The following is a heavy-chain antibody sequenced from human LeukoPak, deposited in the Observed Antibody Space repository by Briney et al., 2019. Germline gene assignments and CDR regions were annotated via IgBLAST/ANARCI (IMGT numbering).Heavy chain of an antibody. J-gene: IGHJ4*02. CDR2: ISSSSSTI. Sequence: GGSLRLSCAASGFTFSSYSMNWVRQAPGKGLEWVSYISSSSSTIYYADSVKGRFTISRDNAKNTVYLQLDSLRVEDTAVYYCARGGGGRNYVSGDYWGQGTLVTVSS. CDR1: GFTFSSYS. CDR3: ARGGGGRNYVSGDY. D-gene: IGHD1-7*01. V-gene: IGHV3-48*04.